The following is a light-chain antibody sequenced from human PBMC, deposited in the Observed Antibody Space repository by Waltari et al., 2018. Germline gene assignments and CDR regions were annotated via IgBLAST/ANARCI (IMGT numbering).Light chain of an antibody. CDR3: QQRANWPPLT. V-gene: IGKV3-11*01. Sequence: DIVLTQSPATLSLSPGERATLSCRASQSVSTFLAWYQQKPGQAPSLLIYHASNRATGIPARFSGRGSGTNFTLTISDLEPEDFAVYYCQQRANWPPLTFGGGTRVEIK. CDR1: QSVSTF. CDR2: HAS. J-gene: IGKJ4*01.